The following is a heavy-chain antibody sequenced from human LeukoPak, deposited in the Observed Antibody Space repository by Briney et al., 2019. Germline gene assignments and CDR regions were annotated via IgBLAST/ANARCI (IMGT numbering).Heavy chain of an antibody. CDR1: GGSINRGGCY. CDR2: IYYSGST. J-gene: IGHJ4*02. V-gene: IGHV4-61*10. Sequence: SETLSLTCTVSGGSINRGGCYWSWIRQPAGKGLEWIGYIYYSGSTIYNPSLESRVTISVDTSKNQFSLKLSSVTAADTAVYYCARSNPRMRGNDGIFGVVIITPYYFDYWGQGTLVTVSS. D-gene: IGHD3-3*01. CDR3: ARSNPRMRGNDGIFGVVIITPYYFDY.